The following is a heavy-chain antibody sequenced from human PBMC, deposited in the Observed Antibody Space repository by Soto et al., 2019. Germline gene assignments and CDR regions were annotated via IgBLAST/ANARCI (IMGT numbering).Heavy chain of an antibody. CDR3: VRRLVATMSYFRIDV. CDR2: ISSDGVKT. V-gene: IGHV3-30-3*01. D-gene: IGHD3-22*01. J-gene: IGHJ6*02. CDR1: GFKFSLYA. Sequence: QVNLVESGGGVVQPGRSLRLSCAASGFKFSLYAMHWVRQTPGKGLEWVAFISSDGVKTEYAESVKGRFTVSRDNSQNAIYLDMSSLRTEDTAVYYCVRRLVATMSYFRIDVWGQGTTVSVSS.